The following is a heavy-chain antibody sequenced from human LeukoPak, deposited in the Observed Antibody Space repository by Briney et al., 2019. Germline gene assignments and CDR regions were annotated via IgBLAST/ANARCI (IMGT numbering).Heavy chain of an antibody. D-gene: IGHD1-26*01. V-gene: IGHV3-30-3*02. CDR2: ISNDERTI. Sequence: GGSLRLSCAVSGFAFRTHVIHWVRQAPGKGLEWVAVISNDERTIFYADSVKGRFTISRDNSKSTLFLQMNSLRAEDTAVYYCAKLSSGSPSNFQHWGQGTLVTVSS. CDR3: AKLSSGSPSNFQH. CDR1: GFAFRTHV. J-gene: IGHJ1*01.